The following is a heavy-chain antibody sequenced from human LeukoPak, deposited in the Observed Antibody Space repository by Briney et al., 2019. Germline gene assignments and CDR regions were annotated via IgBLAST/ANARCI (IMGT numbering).Heavy chain of an antibody. V-gene: IGHV3-33*01. CDR1: GFTFSSYG. CDR2: IWYDGSNK. Sequence: PGGSLRLSCGASGFTFSSYGMDWVRQAPGKGLEWVAVIWYDGSNKYYADSVKGRFTISRDNAKNSLYLQMNSLRAEDTAVYYCARDWDYGGNSVDYWGQGTLVTVPS. J-gene: IGHJ4*02. D-gene: IGHD4-23*01. CDR3: ARDWDYGGNSVDY.